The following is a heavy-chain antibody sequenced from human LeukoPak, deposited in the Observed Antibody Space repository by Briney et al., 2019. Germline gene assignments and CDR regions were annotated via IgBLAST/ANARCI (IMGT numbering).Heavy chain of an antibody. V-gene: IGHV3-74*01. Sequence: GRSLRLSCAASGFTFSSYWMHWVRQVPGKGLVWVARINTGGSSTTYADSVKGRFTISRDNAKNMLYLRMDSLRDEDTGVYYCARSNQADDYWGQGTLVTVSS. J-gene: IGHJ4*02. CDR1: GFTFSSYW. CDR2: INTGGSST. CDR3: ARSNQADDY. D-gene: IGHD1-14*01.